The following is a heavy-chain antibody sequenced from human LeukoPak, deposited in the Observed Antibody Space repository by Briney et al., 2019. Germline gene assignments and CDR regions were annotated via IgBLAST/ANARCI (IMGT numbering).Heavy chain of an antibody. J-gene: IGHJ4*02. Sequence: GGSLRLSCVASGFTFNIHAMSWVRQAPGKGLEWVSSIGGGDTYYADSVKGRFTVSRDTSKNTLFLQMNSLRAEDTAIYYCAKGAYDYIEMGYFDSWGQGTLVTVSS. V-gene: IGHV3-23*01. CDR3: AKGAYDYIEMGYFDS. D-gene: IGHD5-12*01. CDR2: IGGGDT. CDR1: GFTFNIHA.